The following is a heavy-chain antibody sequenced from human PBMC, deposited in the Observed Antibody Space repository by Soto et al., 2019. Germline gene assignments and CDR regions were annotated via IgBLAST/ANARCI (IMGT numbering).Heavy chain of an antibody. J-gene: IGHJ6*02. Sequence: GGSLRLSCAASGFTFSSYAMSWVRQAPGKGLEWVSAISGSGGSTYYADSAKGRFTISRDNSKNTLYLQMNSLRAEDTAVYYCAKEWANSGYDYSYGMDVWGQGTTVTVSS. CDR3: AKEWANSGYDYSYGMDV. CDR2: ISGSGGST. V-gene: IGHV3-23*01. CDR1: GFTFSSYA. D-gene: IGHD5-12*01.